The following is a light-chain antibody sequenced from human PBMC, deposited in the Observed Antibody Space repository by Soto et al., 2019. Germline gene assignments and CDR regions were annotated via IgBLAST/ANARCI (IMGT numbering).Light chain of an antibody. CDR3: MQALHTPR. J-gene: IGKJ1*01. CDR1: QSLLHSNGYVY. CDR2: LAS. Sequence: EIVVTQSPLSLPVTPGEPAFISCRSSQSLLHSNGYVYLDWYLQKPGQSPQLLIYLASNRASGVPDRFSGSGSGTDFTLKISRVEAEDVGIYYCMQALHTPRFGQGTKVEIK. V-gene: IGKV2-28*01.